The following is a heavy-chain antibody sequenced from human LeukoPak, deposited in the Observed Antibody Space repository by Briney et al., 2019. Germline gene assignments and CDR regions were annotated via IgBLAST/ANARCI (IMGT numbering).Heavy chain of an antibody. D-gene: IGHD3-3*01. V-gene: IGHV1-2*02. Sequence: ASVKVSCKASGYTFTGYYMHWVRQAPGQGLEWMGWINPNSSGTNYAQKFQGRVTMTRDTSISTAYMELSRLRSDDTAVYYCARDSYDFWSGHHFDYWGQGTLVTVSS. CDR2: INPNSSGT. CDR3: ARDSYDFWSGHHFDY. CDR1: GYTFTGYY. J-gene: IGHJ4*02.